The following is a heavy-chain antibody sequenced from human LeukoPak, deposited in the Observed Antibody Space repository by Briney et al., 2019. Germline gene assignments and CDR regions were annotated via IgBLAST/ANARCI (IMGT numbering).Heavy chain of an antibody. D-gene: IGHD1-26*01. CDR2: IRYDGSNK. V-gene: IGHV3-30*02. CDR1: GFTFSSYG. Sequence: GGSLRLSCAASGFTFSSYGMHWVRQAPGKGLEWVACIRYDGSNKYYADSVKGRFTISRDNSKNTLYLQMNSLRAEDTAVYYCAKVVIVGAPFDYWGQGTLVTVSS. J-gene: IGHJ4*02. CDR3: AKVVIVGAPFDY.